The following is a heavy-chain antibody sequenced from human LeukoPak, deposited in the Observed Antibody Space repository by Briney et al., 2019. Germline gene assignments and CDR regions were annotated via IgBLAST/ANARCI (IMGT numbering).Heavy chain of an antibody. J-gene: IGHJ4*02. Sequence: SVKLSCKASGRTFSSYAISWVRQSPGHGLEWMGGIIPIFGTANYAQKFQGRVTITADESTSTAYMELSSLRSEDTAVYYCASRRGYCSGGSCSWGYYFDYWGQGTLVTVSS. CDR3: ASRRGYCSGGSCSWGYYFDY. V-gene: IGHV1-69*13. CDR2: IIPIFGTA. D-gene: IGHD2-15*01. CDR1: GRTFSSYA.